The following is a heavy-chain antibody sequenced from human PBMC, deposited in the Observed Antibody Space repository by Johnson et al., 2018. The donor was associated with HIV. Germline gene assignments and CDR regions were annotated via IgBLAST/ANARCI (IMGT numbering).Heavy chain of an antibody. CDR2: ISSSGSTI. J-gene: IGHJ3*02. CDR1: GFTFSDYY. V-gene: IGHV3-11*01. Sequence: QVQLVESGGGLVKPGGSLRLSCAASGFTFSDYYMSWIRQAPGKGLEWVSYISSSGSTIYYADSVKGRFTISRDSAQNSLYLQMNTLRAEDTAIYYCERDPGWGAFDIWGQGTVVTVSS. CDR3: ERDPGWGAFDI. D-gene: IGHD3-16*01.